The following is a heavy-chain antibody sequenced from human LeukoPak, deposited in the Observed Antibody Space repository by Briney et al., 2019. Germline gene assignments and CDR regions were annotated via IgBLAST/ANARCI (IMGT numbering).Heavy chain of an antibody. Sequence: PSETLSLTCTVSGGSISSGVYYWSWLRQHPGKGLEWIGHIYYSGSTDYNPSLKSRITISVDTSKNQFSLRLNSVTAADTAVYYCARIRGYYDTSGYYSVYFDYWGQGTLVTVSS. J-gene: IGHJ4*02. D-gene: IGHD3-22*01. CDR1: GGSISSGVYY. CDR2: IYYSGST. V-gene: IGHV4-31*03. CDR3: ARIRGYYDTSGYYSVYFDY.